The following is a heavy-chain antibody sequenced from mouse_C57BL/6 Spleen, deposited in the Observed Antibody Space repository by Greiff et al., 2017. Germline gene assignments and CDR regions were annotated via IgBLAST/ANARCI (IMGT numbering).Heavy chain of an antibody. CDR3: ARNWESSYYFDY. J-gene: IGHJ2*01. CDR2: IDPSDSYT. V-gene: IGHV1-69*01. CDR1: GYTFTSYW. Sequence: VQLQQPGAELVMPGASVKLSCKASGYTFTSYWMHWVKQRPRQGLEWIGEIDPSDSYTNYNQKFKGKSTLTVDKSSSTAYMQLSSLTSEDSAVYYCARNWESSYYFDYWGQGTTLTVSS. D-gene: IGHD4-1*01.